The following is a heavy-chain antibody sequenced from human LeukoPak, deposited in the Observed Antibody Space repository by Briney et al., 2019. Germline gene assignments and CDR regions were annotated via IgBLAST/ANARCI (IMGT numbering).Heavy chain of an antibody. Sequence: GALRLSCAASGFTFSDYYMSWIRQAPGKGLEWVSYISSSGSTIYYADSVKGRFTISRDNAKNSLYLQMNSLRAEDTAVYYCAREAYYDSSGDAFDIWGQGTMVTVSS. CDR1: GFTFSDYY. J-gene: IGHJ3*02. CDR3: AREAYYDSSGDAFDI. D-gene: IGHD3-22*01. CDR2: ISSSGSTI. V-gene: IGHV3-11*01.